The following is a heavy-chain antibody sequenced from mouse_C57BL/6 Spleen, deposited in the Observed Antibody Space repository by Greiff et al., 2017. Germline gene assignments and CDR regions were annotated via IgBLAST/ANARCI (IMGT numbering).Heavy chain of an antibody. Sequence: EVQLQESGPELVKPGASVKMSCKASGYTFTDYNMHWVKQSHGKSLEWIGYINPNNGGTSYNQKFKGKATLTVNKSSSTAYMELRSLTSEDSAVYYCARWGWLRQAYYARDYWGQGTSVTVSS. D-gene: IGHD2-2*01. CDR3: ARWGWLRQAYYARDY. CDR2: INPNNGGT. J-gene: IGHJ4*01. V-gene: IGHV1-22*01. CDR1: GYTFTDYN.